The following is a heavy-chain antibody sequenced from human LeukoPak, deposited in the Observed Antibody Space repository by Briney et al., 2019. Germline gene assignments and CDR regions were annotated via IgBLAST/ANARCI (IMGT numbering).Heavy chain of an antibody. CDR3: ARIKIPTTQPLDY. Sequence: GGSLRLSCAASGLTFSDYYMSWIRQAPGKGLEGVAYISGSGGITYYADSVKGRFTISRDNAKNSLYLQMNSLRAEDTAVYYCARIKIPTTQPLDYWGQGTLVTVSS. V-gene: IGHV3-11*04. CDR2: ISGSGGIT. D-gene: IGHD5-12*01. J-gene: IGHJ4*02. CDR1: GLTFSDYY.